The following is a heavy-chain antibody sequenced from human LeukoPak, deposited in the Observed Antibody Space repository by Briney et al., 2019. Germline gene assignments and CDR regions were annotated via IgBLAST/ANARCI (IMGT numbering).Heavy chain of an antibody. D-gene: IGHD6-13*01. CDR2: ISYSGST. CDR1: GGPISCGGYY. CDR3: ARTSAAGTGDY. J-gene: IGHJ4*02. Sequence: SETLSLTCTVSGGPISCGGYYWSWIRQHPGKGLEWIGYISYSGSTYYNPSLKSRVTISVDTSKNQFSLKLSSVTAADTAVYYCARTSAAGTGDYWGQGTLVTVSS. V-gene: IGHV4-31*03.